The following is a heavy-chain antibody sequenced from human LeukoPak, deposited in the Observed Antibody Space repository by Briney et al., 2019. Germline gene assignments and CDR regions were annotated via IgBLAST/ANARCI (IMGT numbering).Heavy chain of an antibody. D-gene: IGHD3-10*01. Sequence: GASVKVSCKASGYTFTSYGISWVRQAPGQGLEWMGWISAYNGNTNYAQKLQGRVTMTTDTSTSTAYMELRSLRSDDTAVYYCAREDLWFGDSPVDPWGQGTLVTVSS. V-gene: IGHV1-18*01. CDR1: GYTFTSYG. CDR2: ISAYNGNT. J-gene: IGHJ5*02. CDR3: AREDLWFGDSPVDP.